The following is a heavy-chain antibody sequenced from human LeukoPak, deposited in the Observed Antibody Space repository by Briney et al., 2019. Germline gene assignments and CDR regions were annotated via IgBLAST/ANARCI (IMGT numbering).Heavy chain of an antibody. CDR3: ARDSSSWYTLFPPHPFDY. V-gene: IGHV3-11*06. CDR1: GFTFSDYY. D-gene: IGHD6-13*01. CDR2: ISSSSSYT. Sequence: GGSLRLSCAASGFTFSDYYMSWIRQAPGKGLEWVSYISSSSSYTNYADSVKGRLTISRDNAKNSLYLQMNSLRAEDTAVYYCARDSSSWYTLFPPHPFDYWGQGTLVTVSS. J-gene: IGHJ4*02.